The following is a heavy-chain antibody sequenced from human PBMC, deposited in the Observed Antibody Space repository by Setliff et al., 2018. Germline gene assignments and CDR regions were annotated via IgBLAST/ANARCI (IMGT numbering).Heavy chain of an antibody. Sequence: SVKVSCKASGYTFTSYYMHWVRQAPGQGLEWMGGIIPIFGTANYAQKFQGRVTITTDESTSTAYMELSSLRSEDTAVYYCARADLRDAFDIWGQGTMVTVSS. D-gene: IGHD4-17*01. CDR3: ARADLRDAFDI. CDR2: IIPIFGTA. CDR1: GYTFTSYY. J-gene: IGHJ3*02. V-gene: IGHV1-69*05.